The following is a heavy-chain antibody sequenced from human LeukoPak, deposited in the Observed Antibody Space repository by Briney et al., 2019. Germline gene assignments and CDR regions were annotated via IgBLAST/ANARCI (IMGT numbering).Heavy chain of an antibody. CDR2: IYASGNT. CDR1: NGSMSSYF. CDR3: ARELAGSGSYRPFDY. D-gene: IGHD3-10*01. J-gene: IGHJ4*02. V-gene: IGHV4-4*07. Sequence: AETLSLTCSVSNGSMSSYFWSWLRQPAGKGLEWIGRIYASGNTNYNPSLKSRVTMSVDTPKNQFSLNLTSVTAADTAMYYCARELAGSGSYRPFDYWGQGTLVTVSS.